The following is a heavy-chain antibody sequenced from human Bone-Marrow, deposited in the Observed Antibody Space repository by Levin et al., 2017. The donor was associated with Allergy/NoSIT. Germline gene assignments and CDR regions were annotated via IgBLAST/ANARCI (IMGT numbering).Heavy chain of an antibody. J-gene: IGHJ3*02. D-gene: IGHD3-22*01. V-gene: IGHV3-49*03. CDR2: IRTKTYGETP. CDR3: TRALRIVGDAFDI. CDR1: GFTFGDFP. Sequence: PGGSLRLSCTTSGFTFGDFPMSWFRQAPGKGLEWVSFIRTKTYGETPEYAASVRGRFTISRDDSESIASLRMNSLKTEDTAMYYCTRALRIVGDAFDIWGQGTMVTVSS.